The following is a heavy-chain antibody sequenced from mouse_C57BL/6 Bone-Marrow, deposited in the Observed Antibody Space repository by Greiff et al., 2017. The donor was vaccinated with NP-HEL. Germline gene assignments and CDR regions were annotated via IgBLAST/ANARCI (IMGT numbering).Heavy chain of an antibody. Sequence: EVQLQQSGAELVKPGASVKLSCTASGFNIKDYYMHWVKQRTEQGLEWIGKIDPEDGETKYAPKFKGKATITADTSSNTAYMQLSSLTSEDTAGYYCARQVRLPAAHYAVDYWGQGTSVTVSS. V-gene: IGHV14-2*01. CDR2: IDPEDGET. D-gene: IGHD3-2*02. CDR3: ARQVRLPAAHYAVDY. CDR1: GFNIKDYY. J-gene: IGHJ4*01.